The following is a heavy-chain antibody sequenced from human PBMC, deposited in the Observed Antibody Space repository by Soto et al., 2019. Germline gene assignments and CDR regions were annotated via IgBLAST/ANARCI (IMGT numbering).Heavy chain of an antibody. V-gene: IGHV3-30-3*01. CDR2: ISYDGSNK. Sequence: GGSMRVSWAAAVCTFSSYAMRWVRQAPGKGLEWVAVISYDGSNKYYADSVKGRFTISRDNSKNTLYLQMNSLRAEDTAVYYCARAILGYCSSTSCLDSYGMDVWGQGTTVTVSS. J-gene: IGHJ6*02. CDR3: ARAILGYCSSTSCLDSYGMDV. D-gene: IGHD2-2*01. CDR1: VCTFSSYA.